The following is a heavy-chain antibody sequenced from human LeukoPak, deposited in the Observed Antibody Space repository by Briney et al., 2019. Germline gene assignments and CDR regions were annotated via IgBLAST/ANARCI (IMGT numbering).Heavy chain of an antibody. CDR1: GYTFTSYD. J-gene: IGHJ4*02. Sequence: GASVKVSCKASGYTFTSYDINWVRQATGQGLEWMGWMNPNSGNTGYAQKFQGRVTMTRNTSISTAYMELSSLRSEDTAVYYCAKEYYYDSSGYWGYFDYWGQGTLVTVSS. D-gene: IGHD3-22*01. CDR2: MNPNSGNT. CDR3: AKEYYYDSSGYWGYFDY. V-gene: IGHV1-8*01.